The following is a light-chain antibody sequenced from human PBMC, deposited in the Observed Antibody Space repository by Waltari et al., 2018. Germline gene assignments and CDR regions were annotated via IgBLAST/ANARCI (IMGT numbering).Light chain of an antibody. CDR2: LNRDGSH. V-gene: IGLV4-69*01. CDR1: IGPNSYA. J-gene: IGLJ2*01. CDR3: QTWDSGTVV. Sequence: QLVLTQSPSASASLGASVKLTCTLRIGPNSYAIAWHQQQPEKGPRYLMKLNRDGSHSKGDGIPDRFSGSSSGAERYLTISSLQSEDEADYYCQTWDSGTVVFGGGTKLTVL.